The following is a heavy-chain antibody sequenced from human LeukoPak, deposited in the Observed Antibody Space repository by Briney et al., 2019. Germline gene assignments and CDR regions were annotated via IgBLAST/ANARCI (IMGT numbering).Heavy chain of an antibody. CDR3: ARGVTNIAVGDY. D-gene: IGHD6-19*01. CDR1: GFTVSNNY. Sequence: QSGGSERLPCAASGFTVSNNYMNWVRQAPGKGLEWVSIIYNSGSTYYADSVKGRFIISRDNSKNTLFLQMNSLRAEDTAIYYCARGVTNIAVGDYWGQGTLVTVSS. J-gene: IGHJ4*02. V-gene: IGHV3-53*01. CDR2: IYNSGST.